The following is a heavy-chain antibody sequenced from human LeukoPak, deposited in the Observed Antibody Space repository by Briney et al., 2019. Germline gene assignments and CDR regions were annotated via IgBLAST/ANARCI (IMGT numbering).Heavy chain of an antibody. V-gene: IGHV3-23*05. J-gene: IGHJ4*02. CDR3: AKGSAGGRPYYFDY. CDR1: GFTFSSYA. CDR2: IDSSGSYT. Sequence: GGSLRLSCAASGFTFSSYAMNWVRQAPGKGLEWVSAIDSSGSYTWYDDSVKGRFTISRDNSKNTLYLQMNSLRAEDTAVCYCAKGSAGGRPYYFDYWGQGTLVPVSS. D-gene: IGHD6-13*01.